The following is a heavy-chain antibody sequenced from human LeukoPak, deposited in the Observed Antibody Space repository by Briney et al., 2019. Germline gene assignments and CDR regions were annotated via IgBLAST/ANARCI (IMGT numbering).Heavy chain of an antibody. CDR1: GGSISSGGYS. CDR3: AKDSGYDNLS. Sequence: SETLSLTCAVSGGSISSGGYSWSWIRQPPGKGLEWIGYIYHSGSTYYNPSLKSRVTISVDRSKNQFSLKLSSVTAADTAVYYCAKDSGYDNLSWGQGTLVTVSS. CDR2: IYHSGST. J-gene: IGHJ4*02. D-gene: IGHD5-12*01. V-gene: IGHV4-30-2*01.